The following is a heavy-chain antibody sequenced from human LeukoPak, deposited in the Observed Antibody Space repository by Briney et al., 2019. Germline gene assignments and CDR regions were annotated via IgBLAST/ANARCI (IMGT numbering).Heavy chain of an antibody. CDR3: ARHGRIAAAVAWFDP. Sequence: LGESLKIPCKGSGYSFTSYWIGWVRQMPGKGLEWMGIIYPGDSDTRHSPSFQGQVPISADKSISTAYLQWSSLKASDPAMYYCARHGRIAAAVAWFDPWGQGTLVTVSS. D-gene: IGHD6-13*01. CDR2: IYPGDSDT. V-gene: IGHV5-51*01. CDR1: GYSFTSYW. J-gene: IGHJ5*02.